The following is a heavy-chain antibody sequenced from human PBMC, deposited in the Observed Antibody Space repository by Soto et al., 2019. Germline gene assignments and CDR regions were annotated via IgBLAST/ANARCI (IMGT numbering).Heavy chain of an antibody. Sequence: PGESLKISCKGSGYSFTSYWIGWVRQMPGKGLEWMGIIYPGDSDTRYSPSFQGQVTISADKSISTAYLQWSSLKASDTAMYYCARHPIGYCSGGSCQTNYYYYGMDVWGQGTTVTVSS. J-gene: IGHJ6*02. CDR1: GYSFTSYW. CDR2: IYPGDSDT. CDR3: ARHPIGYCSGGSCQTNYYYYGMDV. V-gene: IGHV5-51*01. D-gene: IGHD2-15*01.